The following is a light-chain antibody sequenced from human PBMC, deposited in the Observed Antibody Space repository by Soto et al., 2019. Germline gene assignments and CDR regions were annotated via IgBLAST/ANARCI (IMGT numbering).Light chain of an antibody. Sequence: DIQMTPSPSTLSASVGDRVSITCRASLSISSWLAWYQQQPGKAPKLLIYGSSSLERRVPSSICSIESGTAFALTISSLQPDDFATYYCQQYNSYSTFCQGTKVDIK. CDR1: LSISSW. V-gene: IGKV1-5*01. CDR3: QQYNSYST. CDR2: GSS. J-gene: IGKJ1*01.